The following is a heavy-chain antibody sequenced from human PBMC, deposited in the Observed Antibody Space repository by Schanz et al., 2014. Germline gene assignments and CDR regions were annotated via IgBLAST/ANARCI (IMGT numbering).Heavy chain of an antibody. CDR3: AKFLYDDPS. J-gene: IGHJ5*02. Sequence: QVQLQESGPGLVKPSETLSLTCSVSGGDIGNYYWSWIRQPPGKGLEWIGYIHQSGGTNYNPSLKSRAPILVDPSKTQFPLRLTSLTAADTAVYYCAKFLYDDPSWGQGTLVTVSS. CDR1: GGDIGNYY. CDR2: IHQSGGT. D-gene: IGHD3-3*01. V-gene: IGHV4-59*08.